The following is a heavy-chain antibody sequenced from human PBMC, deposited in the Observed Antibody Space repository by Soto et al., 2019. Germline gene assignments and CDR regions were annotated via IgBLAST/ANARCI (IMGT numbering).Heavy chain of an antibody. Sequence: QVWQVESGGGVVQAGRSLRLSCAASGFTFRSYAMHWVRQGPAKGLEWVAIKSYDEIYKYYADSVKGRFTISRDNSTNTLYLQMNSLRTEDTAVYYCARALDFCSAYFDYWGPGSLVTVSS. CDR1: GFTFRSYA. J-gene: IGHJ4*02. CDR2: KSYDEIYK. CDR3: ARALDFCSAYFDY. V-gene: IGHV3-30-3*01. D-gene: IGHD3-3*01.